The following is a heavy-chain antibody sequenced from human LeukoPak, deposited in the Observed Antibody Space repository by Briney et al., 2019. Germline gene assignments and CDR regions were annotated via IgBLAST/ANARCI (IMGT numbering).Heavy chain of an antibody. CDR2: ITSSSSYI. CDR1: GFTFSTYS. Sequence: GGSLRLSCAASGFTFSTYSMNWVRQAPGKGLEWVSSITSSSSYIYYADSVKGRFTISRDNAKNSLYLQMNSLTADDTALYYCASLSTSPSNGDYWGQGTLVTGSS. V-gene: IGHV3-21*01. D-gene: IGHD2-8*01. CDR3: ASLSTSPSNGDY. J-gene: IGHJ4*02.